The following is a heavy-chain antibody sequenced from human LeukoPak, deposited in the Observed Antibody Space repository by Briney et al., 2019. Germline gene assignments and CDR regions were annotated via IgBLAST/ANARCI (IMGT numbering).Heavy chain of an antibody. V-gene: IGHV3-23*01. CDR3: AKAVVGRGYYFERGADF. J-gene: IGHJ4*02. CDR2: ISGNGAHP. CDR1: EFTLSSYA. D-gene: IGHD3-22*01. Sequence: PGGSLRLSCAASEFTLSSYAMSWVRQAPGKGLEWVSSISGNGAHPYYADSVKGRFTISRDFSRNAVYLQMSSLRVEDTAEYYCAKAVVGRGYYFERGADFWGQGTMVTVSS.